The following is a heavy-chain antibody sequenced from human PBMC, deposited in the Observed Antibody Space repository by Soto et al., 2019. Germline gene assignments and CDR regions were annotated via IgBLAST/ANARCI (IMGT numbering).Heavy chain of an antibody. CDR1: GYTFTGYY. Sequence: ASVKVSCKASGYTFTGYYMHWVRQAPGQGLEWMGIINPSGGSTSYAQKFQGRVTITRDTSASTAHMELSSLRSEDTAVYYCARAPYGGSLDFWGQGILVTVS. CDR2: INPSGGST. V-gene: IGHV1-46*01. J-gene: IGHJ4*02. CDR3: ARAPYGGSLDF. D-gene: IGHD4-17*01.